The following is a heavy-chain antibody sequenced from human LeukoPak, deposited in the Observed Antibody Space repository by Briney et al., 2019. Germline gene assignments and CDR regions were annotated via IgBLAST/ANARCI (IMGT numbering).Heavy chain of an antibody. CDR1: GFTVSSNY. D-gene: IGHD1-26*01. CDR3: ARDRSSPIVGAIFDY. CDR2: MYSGGST. J-gene: IGHJ4*02. V-gene: IGHV3-66*01. Sequence: GGSLRLSCAASGFTVSSNYMNWVRQAPGKGLEWVSVMYSGGSTFYGDSVKGRFTISRDNSMNTLYLQMNSLRVDDTAVYYCARDRSSPIVGAIFDYWGQGTLVTVSS.